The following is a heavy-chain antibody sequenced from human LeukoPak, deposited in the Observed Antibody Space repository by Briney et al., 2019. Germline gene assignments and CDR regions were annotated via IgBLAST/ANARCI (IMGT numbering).Heavy chain of an antibody. V-gene: IGHV1-69*06. Sequence: SVKVSCKASGGTFSSYAISWVRQAPGQGLEWMGGIIPIFGTANYAQEFQGRVTITADKSTSTAYMELSSLRSEDTAVYYCACRTGDEDYYYMDVWGKGTTVTVSS. CDR1: GGTFSSYA. CDR2: IIPIFGTA. CDR3: ACRTGDEDYYYMDV. J-gene: IGHJ6*03. D-gene: IGHD7-27*01.